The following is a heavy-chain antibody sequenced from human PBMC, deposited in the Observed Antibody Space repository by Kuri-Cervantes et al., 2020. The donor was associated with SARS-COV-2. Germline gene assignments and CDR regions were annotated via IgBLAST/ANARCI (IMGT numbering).Heavy chain of an antibody. CDR1: GYTFTSSG. D-gene: IGHD2-21*01. CDR2: VSGYNGHT. V-gene: IGHV1-18*04. J-gene: IGHJ4*02. Sequence: ASVKVSCKASGYTFTSSGISWVRQAPGQGLEWMGWVSGYNGHTNYAQKLQGRVTMTTDTSTTTAYMELRSLRSDDTAVFYCVRDGYGDYVDYWGQGTLVTV. CDR3: VRDGYGDYVDY.